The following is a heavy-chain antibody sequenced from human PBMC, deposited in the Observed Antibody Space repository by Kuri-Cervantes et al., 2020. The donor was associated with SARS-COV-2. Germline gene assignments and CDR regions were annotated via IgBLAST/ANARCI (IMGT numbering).Heavy chain of an antibody. CDR3: ARSSSPNVGAFDY. D-gene: IGHD6-6*01. V-gene: IGHV1-18*01. CDR2: ISAYNGNT. J-gene: IGHJ4*02. Sequence: ASVKVSCKASGYTFTSYGISWVRQAPGQGLEWMGWISAYNGNTNYAQKLQGRVTMTRDTSTSTVYMELSSLRSEDTAVYYCARSSSPNVGAFDYWGQGTLVTVSS. CDR1: GYTFTSYG.